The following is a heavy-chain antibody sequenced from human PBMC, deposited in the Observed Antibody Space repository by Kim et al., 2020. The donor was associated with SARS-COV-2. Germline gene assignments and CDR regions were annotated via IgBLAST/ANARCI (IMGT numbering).Heavy chain of an antibody. V-gene: IGHV3-9*01. CDR1: GFTFDDYA. CDR2: ISWNSGSI. D-gene: IGHD3-10*01. CDR3: AKAPSGSYYPNWFDP. Sequence: GGSLRLSCAASGFTFDDYAMHWVRQAPGKGLEWVSGISWNSGSIGYADSVKGRFTISRDNAKNSLYLQMNSLRAEDTALYYCAKAPSGSYYPNWFDPWGQGTLVTVSS. J-gene: IGHJ5*02.